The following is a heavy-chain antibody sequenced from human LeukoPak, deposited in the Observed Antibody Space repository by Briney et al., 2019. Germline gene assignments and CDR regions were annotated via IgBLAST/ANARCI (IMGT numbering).Heavy chain of an antibody. CDR3: ARGLNWGESGFGY. J-gene: IGHJ4*02. D-gene: IGHD7-27*01. CDR1: GDSVPSNSAA. Sequence: SQTLSLTCAISGDSVPSNSAAWNWIRQSPSRGLEWLGRTYYRSKWYNDYAVSVKSRITINPDTSKNQFSLQLKSATPDDTAVYYCARGLNWGESGFGYWGQGTLVTVSS. CDR2: TYYRSKWYN. V-gene: IGHV6-1*01.